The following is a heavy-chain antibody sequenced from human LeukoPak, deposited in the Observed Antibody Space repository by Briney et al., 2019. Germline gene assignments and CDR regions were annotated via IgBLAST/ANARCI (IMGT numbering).Heavy chain of an antibody. D-gene: IGHD1-1*01. CDR2: INPNSGGT. CDR3: ASHLLSLQQLVLGDASDI. J-gene: IGHJ3*02. Sequence: GASVKVSCKASGYTFTDYYIHWVRQAPGQGLEWMGWINPNSGGTNYAQKFQGRVTMTRDTSISTACMELSGLRSDDTAVYYCASHLLSLQQLVLGDASDIWGPGTMVTVSS. V-gene: IGHV1-2*02. CDR1: GYTFTDYY.